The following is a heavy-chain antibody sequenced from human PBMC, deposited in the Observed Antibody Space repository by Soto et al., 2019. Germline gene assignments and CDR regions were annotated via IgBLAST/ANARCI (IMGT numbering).Heavy chain of an antibody. D-gene: IGHD2-15*01. V-gene: IGHV4-31*03. CDR2: IYYSGST. J-gene: IGHJ4*02. CDR1: GGSISSGGYY. Sequence: QVQLQESGPGLVKPSQTLSLTCTVSGGSISSGGYYWSWIRQHPGKGLEWIGYIYYSGSTYYNPPLKSRVTISVDTSKNQFSLKLSSVTAADTAVYYCARGYCSGGSCYWGGFDYWGQGTLVTVSS. CDR3: ARGYCSGGSCYWGGFDY.